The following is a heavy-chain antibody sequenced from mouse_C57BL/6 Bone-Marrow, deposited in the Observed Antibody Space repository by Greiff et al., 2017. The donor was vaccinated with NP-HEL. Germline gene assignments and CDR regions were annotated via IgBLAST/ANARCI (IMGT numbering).Heavy chain of an antibody. CDR3: ARRGCLAY. CDR2: IYPRSGNT. Sequence: VMLVESGAELARPGASVKLSCKASGYTFTSYGISWVKQRTGQGLEWIGEIYPRSGNTYYNEKFKGKATLTADKSSSTAYMELRSLTSEDSAVYFCARRGCLAYWGQGTLVTVSA. J-gene: IGHJ3*01. V-gene: IGHV1-81*01. CDR1: GYTFTSYG.